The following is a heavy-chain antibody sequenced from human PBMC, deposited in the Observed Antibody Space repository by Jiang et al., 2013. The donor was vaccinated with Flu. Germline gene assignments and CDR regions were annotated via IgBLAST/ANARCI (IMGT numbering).Heavy chain of an antibody. CDR1: GGSISSGSYY. CDR3: AREDYDSIWGSYHYGMDV. Sequence: GLVKPSQTLSLTCTVSGGSISSGSYYWSWIRQPAGKGLEWIGRVYTSGSTNYNPSLKSRVTISVDTSKNQFSLKLSSVTAADTAVYYCAREDYDSIWGSYHYGMDVWGQGTTVTVSS. D-gene: IGHD3-16*02. J-gene: IGHJ6*02. V-gene: IGHV4-61*02. CDR2: VYTSGST.